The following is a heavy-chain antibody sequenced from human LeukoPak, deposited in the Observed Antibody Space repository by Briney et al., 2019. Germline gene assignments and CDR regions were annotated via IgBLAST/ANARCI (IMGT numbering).Heavy chain of an antibody. V-gene: IGHV1-46*01. D-gene: IGHD5-24*01. Sequence: ASVKVSCKASGYAFTNYYIHWVRQAPGQGLEWMGVIKPGGDSTSSARIFQGRVYMTSDTSTSTVYMELSGLRSDDTAVYYCARVRDGYNDAYDVWGQGTMVTVPS. CDR3: ARVRDGYNDAYDV. CDR2: IKPGGDST. CDR1: GYAFTNYY. J-gene: IGHJ3*01.